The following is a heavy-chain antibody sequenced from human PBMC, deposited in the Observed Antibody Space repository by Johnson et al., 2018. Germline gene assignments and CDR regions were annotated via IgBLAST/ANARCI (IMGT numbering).Heavy chain of an antibody. D-gene: IGHD6-19*01. CDR2: IVPLLGRA. CDR1: GGTLSNHA. Sequence: QVQLVQSGAEVKKPGSSVKVSCKASGGTLSNHAINWVRQAPGQGLEWMGGIVPLLGRANDAQKFQDRVTVPADESTSTAHLELSRLGSEDTAVYYCAGGAYISSGWTVLYFDYWGQGTLVTVSS. CDR3: AGGAYISSGWTVLYFDY. V-gene: IGHV1-69*01. J-gene: IGHJ4*02.